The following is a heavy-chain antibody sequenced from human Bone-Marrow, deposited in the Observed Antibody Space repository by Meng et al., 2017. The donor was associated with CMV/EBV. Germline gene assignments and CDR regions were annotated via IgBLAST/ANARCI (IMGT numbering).Heavy chain of an antibody. V-gene: IGHV4-4*02. CDR3: ARDLGLCSSTSCYTYYYYGMDV. D-gene: IGHD2-2*02. J-gene: IGHJ6*02. CDR1: GGSISSSNW. Sequence: SETLSLTCAVSGGSISSSNWWSWVRQPPGKGLEWIGKIYHSGSTNYNPSLKSRVTISVDKSKNQFSLKLSSVTAADTAVYYCARDLGLCSSTSCYTYYYYGMDVWGQGTTVTVSS. CDR2: IYHSGST.